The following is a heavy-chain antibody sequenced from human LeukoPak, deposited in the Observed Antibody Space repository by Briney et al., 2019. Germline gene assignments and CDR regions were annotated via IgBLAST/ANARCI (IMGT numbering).Heavy chain of an antibody. CDR1: GGSISSSSYY. J-gene: IGHJ4*02. CDR2: IYYSGST. D-gene: IGHD2-2*01. V-gene: IGHV4-39*01. Sequence: SETLSLTCTVSGGSISSSSYYWGWIRQPPGKGLEWIGCIYYSGSTYYNPSLKSRVTISVDTSKNQFSLKLSSVTAADTAVYYCARHSIVVVPAAAFDYWGQGTLVTVSS. CDR3: ARHSIVVVPAAAFDY.